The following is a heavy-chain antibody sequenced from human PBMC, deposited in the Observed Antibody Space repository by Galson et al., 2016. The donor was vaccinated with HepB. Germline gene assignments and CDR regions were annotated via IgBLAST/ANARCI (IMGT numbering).Heavy chain of an antibody. V-gene: IGHV3-15*01. Sequence: SLRLSCAASGFTFSNAWMSWVRQAPGKGLEWVGRSKSQAGGGTTDYAELVKGRFTIPRDDSKNTLYLQMNSLKTEDTAVYYCTTIAPAANLDYWGQGTLVTVSS. CDR2: SKSQAGGGTT. CDR3: TTIAPAANLDY. D-gene: IGHD2-2*01. J-gene: IGHJ4*02. CDR1: GFTFSNAW.